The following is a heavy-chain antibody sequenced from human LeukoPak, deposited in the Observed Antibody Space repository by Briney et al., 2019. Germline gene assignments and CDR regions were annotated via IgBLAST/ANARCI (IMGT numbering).Heavy chain of an antibody. CDR2: INPNSGGT. J-gene: IGHJ4*02. V-gene: IGHV1-2*02. CDR3: ARVVSSGYYYQEPFDY. D-gene: IGHD3-22*01. Sequence: EASVKVSCKASGYTFTGYYMHWVRPAPGQGLEWMGWINPNSGGTNYAQKFQGRVTMTRDTSISTAYMELSRLRSDDTAVYYCARVVSSGYYYQEPFDYWGQGTLVTVSS. CDR1: GYTFTGYY.